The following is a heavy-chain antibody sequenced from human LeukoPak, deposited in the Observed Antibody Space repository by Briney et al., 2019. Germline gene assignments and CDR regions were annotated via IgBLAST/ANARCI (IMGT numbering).Heavy chain of an antibody. V-gene: IGHV1-2*02. J-gene: IGHJ5*02. CDR3: ARPRSSWGFDP. D-gene: IGHD6-13*01. CDR2: INPNSGGT. Sequence: ASVKVSCKASGYTFTGYYMHWVRQAPGQGLEWMGWINPNSGGTNYAQKFQGRVTMTRNTSISTAYMELSSLRSEDTAVYYCARPRSSWGFDPWGQGTLVTVSS. CDR1: GYTFTGYY.